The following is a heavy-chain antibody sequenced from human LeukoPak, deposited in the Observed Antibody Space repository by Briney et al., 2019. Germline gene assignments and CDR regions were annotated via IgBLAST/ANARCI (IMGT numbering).Heavy chain of an antibody. J-gene: IGHJ2*01. CDR3: VRGASSIAALNPFWYFDL. V-gene: IGHV1-46*01. CDR1: GYTFTSYY. Sequence: ASVKVSCKASGYTFTSYYMHWVRQGPGQGLEWMGIINPSGGSASYAQKFQGRVTMTRDTSTNTVYMELSSLRSEDTAVFYCVRGASSIAALNPFWYFDLWGRGTLVTVSS. D-gene: IGHD6-6*01. CDR2: INPSGGSA.